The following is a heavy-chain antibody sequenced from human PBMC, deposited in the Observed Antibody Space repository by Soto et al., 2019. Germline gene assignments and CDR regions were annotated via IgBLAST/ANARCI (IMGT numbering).Heavy chain of an antibody. CDR1: GDTISSYF. CDR2: IHYNGNT. CDR3: AREGNLGRWIQPLDS. V-gene: IGHV4-59*01. J-gene: IGHJ4*02. D-gene: IGHD2-2*03. Sequence: SETKALTCTFSGDTISSYFVNWITPPPGKGLEWIGNIHYNGNTKYSPSLKSRVTMSVDTSKNHFSLKLISVTTADTAVYFCAREGNLGRWIQPLDSWGQGTLVTVS.